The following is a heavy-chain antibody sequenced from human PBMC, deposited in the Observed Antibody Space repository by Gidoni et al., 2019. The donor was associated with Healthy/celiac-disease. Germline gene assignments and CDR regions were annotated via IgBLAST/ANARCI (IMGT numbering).Heavy chain of an antibody. Sequence: QVQLVQSGAEVKKPGASVKVSCKASGYTFPGYYMHWVRQAPGQGLEWMGWINPNSGGTNYAQKFQGWVTMTRDTSISTAYMELSRLRSDDTAVYYCAILWWPHDYGGNGWPFDYWGQGTLVTVSS. V-gene: IGHV1-2*04. J-gene: IGHJ4*02. CDR3: AILWWPHDYGGNGWPFDY. D-gene: IGHD4-17*01. CDR2: INPNSGGT. CDR1: GYTFPGYY.